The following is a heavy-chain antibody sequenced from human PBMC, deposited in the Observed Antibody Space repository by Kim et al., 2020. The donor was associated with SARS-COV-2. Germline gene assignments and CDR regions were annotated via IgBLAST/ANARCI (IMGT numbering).Heavy chain of an antibody. CDR1: GYTLSNYG. CDR2: INPLSVHT. Sequence: ASVKVSCKASGYTLSNYGISWVRQAPGQGLEWMGWINPLSVHTNSVDKFQDRVTITTDQSTNTVYMELSGLKSEATAVYYCARNSAVGPGCYYF. CDR3: ARNSAVGPGCYYF. D-gene: IGHD2-15*01. J-gene: IGHJ4*01. V-gene: IGHV1-18*01.